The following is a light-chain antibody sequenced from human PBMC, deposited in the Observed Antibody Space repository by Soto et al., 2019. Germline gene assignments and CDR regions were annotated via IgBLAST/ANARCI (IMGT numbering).Light chain of an antibody. V-gene: IGKV3-15*01. CDR3: QRYNNWPRGT. Sequence: EIVMTQSQATLSVSPGERATLSCRASQSVSSDLACYQKKPGQDPRLLIYGASTRATGIPARFSGSGSGTECTLTISSLQSEDFAVYYCQRYNNWPRGTFGQGTKLEIK. CDR2: GAS. CDR1: QSVSSD. J-gene: IGKJ2*02.